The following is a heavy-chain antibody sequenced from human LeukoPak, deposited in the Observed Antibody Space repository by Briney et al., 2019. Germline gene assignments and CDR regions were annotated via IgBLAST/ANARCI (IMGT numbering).Heavy chain of an antibody. V-gene: IGHV3-48*03. CDR1: GFTFSSYE. CDR2: ISSSGSTI. D-gene: IGHD1-14*01. J-gene: IGHJ4*02. Sequence: PGGSLRLSCAASGFTFSSYEMNWVRQASGKGLEWVSYISSSGSTIYYADSVKGRFTISRDNAKNSLYLQMNSLRAEDTAVYYCARGLTGDYDDYWGQGTLVTVSS. CDR3: ARGLTGDYDDY.